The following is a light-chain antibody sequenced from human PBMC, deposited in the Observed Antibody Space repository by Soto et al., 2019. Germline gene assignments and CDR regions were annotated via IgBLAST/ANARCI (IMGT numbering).Light chain of an antibody. CDR2: GAS. CDR3: KQFSASPSMYT. Sequence: EILLTQSPGTLSLSPGERATLSCRASQSVRSSYLAWYQQKPGQAPRLLIYGASLRATGIPDRFSGSGSGTDFTLTISRLEPEDFAVYLCKQFSASPSMYTCGQGTKLEIK. J-gene: IGKJ2*01. V-gene: IGKV3-20*01. CDR1: QSVRSSY.